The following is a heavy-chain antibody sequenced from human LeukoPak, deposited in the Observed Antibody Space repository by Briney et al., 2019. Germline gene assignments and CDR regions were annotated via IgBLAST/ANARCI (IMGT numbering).Heavy chain of an antibody. Sequence: SETLSLTCTVSGGSISSYYWSWIRQPPGKGLEWIGYIYYSGSTNYNPSLKSRVTISVDTSKNQFSLKLSSVTAADTAVYYCARMGPIAARPVFFDYWGQGTLVTVSS. D-gene: IGHD6-6*01. J-gene: IGHJ4*02. V-gene: IGHV4-59*01. CDR3: ARMGPIAARPVFFDY. CDR2: IYYSGST. CDR1: GGSISSYY.